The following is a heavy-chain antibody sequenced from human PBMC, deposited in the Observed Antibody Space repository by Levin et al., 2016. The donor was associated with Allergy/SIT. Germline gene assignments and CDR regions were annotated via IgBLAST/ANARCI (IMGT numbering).Heavy chain of an antibody. CDR3: ARSKFCISSSCYAFDS. D-gene: IGHD2-2*01. Sequence: PGKGLEWIGEINHSGSTNYNPSLKSRVTVSVDTSKTQFSLKLNSVTAADTALYYCARSKFCISSSCYAFDSWGQGTMVTVSS. V-gene: IGHV4-34*01. CDR2: INHSGST. J-gene: IGHJ3*02.